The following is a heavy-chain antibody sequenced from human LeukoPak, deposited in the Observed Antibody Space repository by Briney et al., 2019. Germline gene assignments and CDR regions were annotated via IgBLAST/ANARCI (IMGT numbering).Heavy chain of an antibody. CDR1: GGSISSSSYY. V-gene: IGHV4-39*01. Sequence: SETLSLTCTVSGGSISSSSYYWGWIRQPPGKGLEWIGSIYYSGSTYYNPSLKSRVTISVDTSKNQFSLKLSSVTAADTAVYYCARHDPEATICGFDYWGQGTPVPVSS. CDR2: IYYSGST. CDR3: ARHDPEATICGFDY. D-gene: IGHD3-3*01. J-gene: IGHJ4*02.